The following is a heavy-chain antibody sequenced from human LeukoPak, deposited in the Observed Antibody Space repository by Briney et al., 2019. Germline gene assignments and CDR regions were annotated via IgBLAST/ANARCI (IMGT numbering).Heavy chain of an antibody. Sequence: SETLSLTCTVSGGSISSYYWSGIRQPPGKGLEWIGYIYYSGSTNYNPSLKSRVTISVDTSKKQFSLKVRSVTAADTAVYYCARRDSPFDLWGRGTLVTVS. D-gene: IGHD3-22*01. CDR2: IYYSGST. CDR1: GGSISSYY. J-gene: IGHJ2*01. V-gene: IGHV4-59*01. CDR3: ARRDSPFDL.